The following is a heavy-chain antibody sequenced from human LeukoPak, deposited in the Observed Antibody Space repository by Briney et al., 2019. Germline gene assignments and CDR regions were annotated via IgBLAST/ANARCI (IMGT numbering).Heavy chain of an antibody. CDR3: ATTPAAPWSSNWFDP. D-gene: IGHD2-2*01. CDR1: GYTLTQLS. V-gene: IGHV1-24*01. Sequence: ASVKVSCKDSGYTLTQLSMHWVRQAPGKGLEGMGGFDPEDGETIYAQKFQGRVTMTEDTSTDTAYMELSSLRSEDTAVYYCATTPAAPWSSNWFDPWGQGTLVTVSS. J-gene: IGHJ5*02. CDR2: FDPEDGET.